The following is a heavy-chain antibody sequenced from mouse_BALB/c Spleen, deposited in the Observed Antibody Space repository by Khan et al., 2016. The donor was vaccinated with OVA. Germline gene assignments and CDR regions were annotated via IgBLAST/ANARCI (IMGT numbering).Heavy chain of an antibody. J-gene: IGHJ3*01. Sequence: DMHWVKQKPGPGLEWIGYINPYNDYTNFNEKFKGKATLTSDQSSSTAYMELSSLPSEDSAVYYWAMGVLGLQTWFSYWGYWNRV. V-gene: IGHV1S136*01. CDR3: AMGVLGLQTWFSY. D-gene: IGHD3-1*01. CDR1: D. CDR2: INPYNDYT.